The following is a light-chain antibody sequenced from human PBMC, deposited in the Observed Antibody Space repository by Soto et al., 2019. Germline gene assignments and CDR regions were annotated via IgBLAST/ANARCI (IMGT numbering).Light chain of an antibody. V-gene: IGLV2-14*01. J-gene: IGLJ2*01. Sequence: QSALTQPASVSGSPGQSITIAFTGTSTDVGGYNYVSWYQQHPGKAPKLIIYELNNRPSGISNRFSGSKSGNTASLTFSGLQAEDEADYFCTSYTSSITLVLFGGGTKLTVL. CDR1: STDVGGYNY. CDR2: ELN. CDR3: TSYTSSITLVL.